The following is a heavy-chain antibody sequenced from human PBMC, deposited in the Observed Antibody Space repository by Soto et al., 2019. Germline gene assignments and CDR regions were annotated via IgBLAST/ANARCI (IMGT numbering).Heavy chain of an antibody. J-gene: IGHJ4*02. CDR3: AKDKLYINYEHYFDY. CDR1: GFTFENYA. CDR2: ISWHSGNI. V-gene: IGHV3-9*01. Sequence: EVQLVEAGGGLVQPGRSLRLSCAASGFTFENYAMHWVRQAPGKGLEWVSGISWHSGNIGYADSVRGRFTISRDNAKNSLYLQMNSLRPEDTGLYYCAKDKLYINYEHYFDYWGQGTLVTVSS. D-gene: IGHD4-4*01.